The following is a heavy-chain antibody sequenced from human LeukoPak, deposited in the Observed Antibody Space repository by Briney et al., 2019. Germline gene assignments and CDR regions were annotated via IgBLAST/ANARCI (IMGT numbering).Heavy chain of an antibody. V-gene: IGHV3-33*08. CDR2: IYYDGSNK. D-gene: IGHD1-1*01. J-gene: IGHJ3*02. CDR1: GFTFSSYG. Sequence: PGGSLTLTCATSGFTFSSYGLYWVGQPPARELEGVAGIYYDGSNKYYAHSLKGRFTISRDNSKNTVYLQMNSLRAEDTAVYFCARDPERAFDIWGQGTMVTVSS. CDR3: ARDPERAFDI.